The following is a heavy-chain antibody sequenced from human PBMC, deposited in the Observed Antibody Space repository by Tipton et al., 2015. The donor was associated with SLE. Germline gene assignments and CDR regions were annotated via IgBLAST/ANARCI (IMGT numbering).Heavy chain of an antibody. CDR3: ARESEQLRFDY. CDR2: IRSKADGGTI. CDR1: GFPFSEAW. D-gene: IGHD3-3*01. J-gene: IGHJ4*02. V-gene: IGHV3-15*01. Sequence: SLRLSCAASGFPFSEAWMNWVRQAPGKGLEWVGRIRSKADGGTIVYAAPVKGRFTISRDDSENTLYLQMNSLKTEDTAVYYCARESEQLRFDYWGQGILVTVSS.